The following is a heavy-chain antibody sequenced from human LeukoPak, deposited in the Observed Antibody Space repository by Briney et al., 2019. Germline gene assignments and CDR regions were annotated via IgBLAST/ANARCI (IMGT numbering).Heavy chain of an antibody. CDR2: TYSAGST. CDR3: ARASRSLGYDP. Sequence: PGGSLRLSCAASGFTFYDYGMSSVRQAPGKGLEWVSVTYSAGSTYYADSVKGRSTPSSDTSKNTLYLQMNSLRAEATAVYYCARASRSLGYDPWGQGTLVTVSS. V-gene: IGHV3-66*01. J-gene: IGHJ5*02. D-gene: IGHD3-3*01. CDR1: GFTFYDYG.